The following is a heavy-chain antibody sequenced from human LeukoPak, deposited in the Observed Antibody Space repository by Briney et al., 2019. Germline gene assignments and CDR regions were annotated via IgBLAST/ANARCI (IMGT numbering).Heavy chain of an antibody. D-gene: IGHD2-15*01. Sequence: GGSLRLSCAASKFTFSSYWMSWVRQGPGRGLEWVASIKEDGRETFYLDSVKGRFTISRDNAKNSLYLQMNSLRVEDTAVYYCARLSVVPDATRYRPLDYWGQGTLVTVSS. J-gene: IGHJ4*02. V-gene: IGHV3-7*01. CDR1: KFTFSSYW. CDR3: ARLSVVPDATRYRPLDY. CDR2: IKEDGRET.